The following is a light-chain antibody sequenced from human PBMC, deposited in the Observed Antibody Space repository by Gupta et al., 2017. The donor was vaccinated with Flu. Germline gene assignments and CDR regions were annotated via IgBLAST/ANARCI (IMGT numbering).Light chain of an antibody. Sequence: VLTQSPATLSLFPGERATLSCRAGQSVGTSLAWFQQKPGQPPRLLIYSASNRATGVPSRFSGSGSGTDXTLTISXLESEDFAVYYCQQRYNWPSISFGXGTRLEIK. CDR2: SAS. J-gene: IGKJ5*01. V-gene: IGKV3-11*01. CDR1: QSVGTS. CDR3: QQRYNWPSIS.